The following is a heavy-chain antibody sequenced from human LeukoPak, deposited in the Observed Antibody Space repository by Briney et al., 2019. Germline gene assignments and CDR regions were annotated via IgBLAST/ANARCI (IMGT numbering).Heavy chain of an antibody. J-gene: IGHJ3*02. CDR1: GFTFSSYG. V-gene: IGHV3-30*18. CDR3: ANIDSSGWGLGAFDI. CDR2: ISYDGSNK. D-gene: IGHD6-19*01. Sequence: GRSLRLSCAASGFTFSSYGMHWVRQAPGKGLEWVAVISYDGSNKYYADSVKGRFTISRDNSKNTLYLQMNSLRAEDTAVYYCANIDSSGWGLGAFDIWGQGTMVTVSS.